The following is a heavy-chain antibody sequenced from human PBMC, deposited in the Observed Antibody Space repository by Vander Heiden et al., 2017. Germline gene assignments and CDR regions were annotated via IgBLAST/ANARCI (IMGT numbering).Heavy chain of an antibody. V-gene: IGHV3-23*01. CDR3: AKGGRASSGYLA. Sequence: EVELSDSGGGLAQPGGCLRLSWAASGFTFCSYAISWVRQAPGKGLEWVSAVTGNGDTTYYADSVKGRFTISRDNSRTTVYLQMNSLRGEDTAIYYCAKGGRASSGYLAWGQGTLVTVSS. CDR2: VTGNGDTT. D-gene: IGHD5-12*01. CDR1: GFTFCSYA. J-gene: IGHJ4*02.